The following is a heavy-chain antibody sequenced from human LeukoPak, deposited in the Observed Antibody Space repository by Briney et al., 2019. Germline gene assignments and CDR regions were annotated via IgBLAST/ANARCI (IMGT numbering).Heavy chain of an antibody. CDR2: VYDGGRT. V-gene: IGHV4-4*07. Sequence: PSETLSLTCTVSGDSICTYFWNWIRQSAGEGLERIGHVYDGGRTNYNPSLKGRVTISVDTSRNLFSLRLSSVTAADTAISYCARDFVETGVVGFDMWGQGTRVTVSS. CDR3: ARDFVETGVVGFDM. J-gene: IGHJ3*02. D-gene: IGHD2-8*02. CDR1: GDSICTYF.